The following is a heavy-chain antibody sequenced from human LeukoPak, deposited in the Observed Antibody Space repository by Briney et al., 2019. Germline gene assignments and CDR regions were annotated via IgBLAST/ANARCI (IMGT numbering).Heavy chain of an antibody. J-gene: IGHJ4*02. V-gene: IGHV4-59*08. CDR3: ARLPDSGWNYFDY. CDR1: GGAICSYY. D-gene: IGHD6-25*01. Sequence: SETLSLTCTVSGGAICSYYWSCIRQPPGKGLEWIGYIYYTGSTKYNPSLESRVTISVDTSKNQFSLKLTSVTAADTPVYYCARLPDSGWNYFDYLGQGTLVTVSS. CDR2: IYYTGST.